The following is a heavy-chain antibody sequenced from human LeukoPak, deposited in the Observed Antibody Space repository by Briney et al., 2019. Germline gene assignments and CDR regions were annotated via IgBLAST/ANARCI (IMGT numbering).Heavy chain of an antibody. J-gene: IGHJ6*04. CDR3: ARGFGELLWPNYYYYGMDV. V-gene: IGHV3-48*03. D-gene: IGHD3-10*01. Sequence: GGSLRLSCAASGFTFSSYEMNWVRQAPGKGLEWVSYISSSGSTIYYADSVKGRFTISRDNAKNSLYLKMNSLRAEDTAVYYCARGFGELLWPNYYYYGMDVWGKGTTVTVSS. CDR1: GFTFSSYE. CDR2: ISSSGSTI.